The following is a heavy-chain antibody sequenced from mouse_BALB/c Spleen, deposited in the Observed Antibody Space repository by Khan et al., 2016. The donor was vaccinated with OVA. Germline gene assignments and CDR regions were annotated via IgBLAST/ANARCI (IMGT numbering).Heavy chain of an antibody. V-gene: IGHV5-6-5*01. CDR1: GFTFSNYG. CDR2: ISSGDTT. CDR3: ARDYWFAY. J-gene: IGHJ3*01. Sequence: EVELVESGGGLVKPGGSLKLSCAASGFTFSNYGVSWVRQTPEKRLEWVASISSGDTTYYSDSVKGRFTISRDNARNILYLQMSRLWSEDTAMYYCARDYWFAYWGQGTLVTVSA.